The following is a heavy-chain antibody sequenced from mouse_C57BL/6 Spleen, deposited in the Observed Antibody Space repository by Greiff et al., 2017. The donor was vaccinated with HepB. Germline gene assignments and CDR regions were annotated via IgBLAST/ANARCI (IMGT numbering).Heavy chain of an antibody. CDR2: ISDGGSYT. J-gene: IGHJ2*01. V-gene: IGHV5-4*01. D-gene: IGHD2-13*01. CDR1: GFTFSSYS. Sequence: VQLQESGGGLVKPGGSLKLSCAASGFTFSSYSMSWVRQTPEKRLEWVASISDGGSYTNYPDNVKGRFTITRDNAKNNIYLQLSNLKSEDTAIYYCARERGDYYFDYWGQGTTLTVSS. CDR3: ARERGDYYFDY.